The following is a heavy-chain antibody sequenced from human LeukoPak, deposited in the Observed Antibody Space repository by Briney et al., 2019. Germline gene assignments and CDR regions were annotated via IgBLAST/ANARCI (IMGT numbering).Heavy chain of an antibody. CDR3: ASQKRIQLWLSHYYYGMDV. D-gene: IGHD5-18*01. CDR2: IYSGGST. Sequence: GGSLRLSCAASGFTVSSNYMSWVRQAPGKGLEWVSVIYSGGSTYYADSVKGRFTISRDNSKNTLYLQMNSLRAEDTAVYYCASQKRIQLWLSHYYYGMDVWGQGTTVTVSS. J-gene: IGHJ6*02. V-gene: IGHV3-66*04. CDR1: GFTVSSNY.